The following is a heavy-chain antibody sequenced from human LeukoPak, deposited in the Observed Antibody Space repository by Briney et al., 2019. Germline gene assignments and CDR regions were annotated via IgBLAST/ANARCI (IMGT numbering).Heavy chain of an antibody. CDR1: GFTFSSYA. D-gene: IGHD5-12*01. CDR2: ISGSGGST. Sequence: GSLRLSCAASGFTFSSYAMSWVRQAPGKGLEWVSAISGSGGSTYYADSVKGRFTISRGNSKNTLYLQMNSLRAEDTAVYYCAKGGYGAFTFDYWGQGTLVTVSS. V-gene: IGHV3-23*01. J-gene: IGHJ4*02. CDR3: AKGGYGAFTFDY.